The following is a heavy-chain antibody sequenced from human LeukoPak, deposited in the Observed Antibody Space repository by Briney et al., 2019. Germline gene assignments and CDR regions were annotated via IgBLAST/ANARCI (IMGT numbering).Heavy chain of an antibody. V-gene: IGHV3-30*04. CDR2: ISYDGSNK. Sequence: GRSLRLSCAASGFTFSSYAMHWVRQAPGKGLEWVAVISYDGSNKYYADSVKGRFTISRDNSKNTLYLQMNSLRAEDTAVYYCARGNLEWLLQYNWFDPWGQGTLVTVSS. CDR1: GFTFSSYA. D-gene: IGHD3-3*01. J-gene: IGHJ5*02. CDR3: ARGNLEWLLQYNWFDP.